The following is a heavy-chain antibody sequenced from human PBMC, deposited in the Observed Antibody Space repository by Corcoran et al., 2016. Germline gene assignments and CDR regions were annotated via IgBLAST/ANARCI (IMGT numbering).Heavy chain of an antibody. CDR2: IYYSGST. D-gene: IGHD3-10*01. CDR1: GGSISSYY. CDR3: ARDRNYGSGSYFYYGMDV. V-gene: IGHV4-59*01. J-gene: IGHJ6*02. Sequence: QVQLQESGPGLVKPSETLSLTCTVSGGSISSYYWSWIRQPPGKGLEWIGYIYYSGSTNYNPSLQSRVTISVDTSKNQFSLKLSSVTAADTAVYYCARDRNYGSGSYFYYGMDVWGQGTTVTVSS.